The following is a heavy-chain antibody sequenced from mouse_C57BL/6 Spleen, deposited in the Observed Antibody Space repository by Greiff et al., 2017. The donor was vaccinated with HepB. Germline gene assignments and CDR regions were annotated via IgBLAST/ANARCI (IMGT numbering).Heavy chain of an antibody. CDR3: ARSDYYGSSSYAMDY. J-gene: IGHJ4*01. Sequence: QVQLKESGPELVKPGASVKLSCKASGYTFTSYDINWVKQRPGQGLEWIGWIYPRDGSTKYNEKFKGKATLTVDTSSSTAYMELHSLTSEDSAVYFGARSDYYGSSSYAMDYWGQGTSVTVSS. D-gene: IGHD1-1*01. V-gene: IGHV1-85*01. CDR1: GYTFTSYD. CDR2: IYPRDGST.